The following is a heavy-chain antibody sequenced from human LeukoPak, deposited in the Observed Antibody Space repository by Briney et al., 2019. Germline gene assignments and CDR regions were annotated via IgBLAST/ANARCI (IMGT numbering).Heavy chain of an antibody. CDR1: SGSISSYSYY. CDR2: IYYSGTT. CDR3: SRVSYSSSWYVDY. J-gene: IGHJ4*02. V-gene: IGHV4-39*07. Sequence: SETLSLTCTVSSGSISSYSYYWGWIRQPPGKGLEWIGSIYYSGTTYYNPSLKSRVTISVDTSKNQFSLKLSSVTAADTAVYYCSRVSYSSSWYVDYWGQGTLVTVSS. D-gene: IGHD6-13*01.